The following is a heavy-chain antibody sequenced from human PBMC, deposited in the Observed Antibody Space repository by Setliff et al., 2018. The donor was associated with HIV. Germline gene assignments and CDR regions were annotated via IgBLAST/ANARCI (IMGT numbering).Heavy chain of an antibody. V-gene: IGHV3-7*04. CDR1: GFSFSSHW. CDR3: ARVYYDLLTAEAANFDY. Sequence: GGSLRLSCAASGFSFSSHWMSWVRQAPGKGLEWVANIKEGGSERYYVESVKGRFIISRDNARNSLHLQMNSLRVEDTAVYYCARVYYDLLTAEAANFDYWGQGTLVTVSS. J-gene: IGHJ4*02. CDR2: IKEGGSER. D-gene: IGHD3-9*01.